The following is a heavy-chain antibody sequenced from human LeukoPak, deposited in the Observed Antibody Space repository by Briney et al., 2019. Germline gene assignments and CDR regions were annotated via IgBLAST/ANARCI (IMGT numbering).Heavy chain of an antibody. D-gene: IGHD2/OR15-2a*01. J-gene: IGHJ5*02. CDR1: GYSFTSYW. CDR3: ARHSSLQRYSWFDP. Sequence: GESLKISCKGSGYSFTSYWIGWVRQMPGKGLEWVWIIYPGDSDTSYSPSFQGQVTISADKSISTAYLQWSSLKASDTAMYYCARHSSLQRYSWFDPWGQGTLVTVSS. CDR2: IYPGDSDT. V-gene: IGHV5-51*01.